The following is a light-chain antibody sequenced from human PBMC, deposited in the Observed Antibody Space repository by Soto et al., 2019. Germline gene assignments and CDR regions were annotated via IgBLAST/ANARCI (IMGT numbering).Light chain of an antibody. CDR2: RIT. CDR3: AAWDDSLGGVV. V-gene: IGLV1-47*01. CDR1: SSNIGRNY. J-gene: IGLJ3*02. Sequence: QSVLTQPPSASGTPGQRVTISCSGSSSNIGRNYVNWYQVLPGTAPTLLIYRITQRPSGVPDRVSGSKSGTSASLAISGLRSEDEADYYCAAWDDSLGGVVFGGGTKLTVL.